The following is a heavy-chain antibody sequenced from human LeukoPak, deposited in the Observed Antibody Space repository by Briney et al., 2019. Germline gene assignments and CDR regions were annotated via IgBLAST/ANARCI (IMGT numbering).Heavy chain of an antibody. J-gene: IGHJ4*02. V-gene: IGHV1-46*03. CDR1: GYTFTSYY. CDR2: INPSGGST. D-gene: IGHD2-15*01. CDR3: ARPGYCSGGSCYSDY. Sequence: GASLKVSSKASGYTFTSYYMHWVRPAPGQGLEWMGIINPSGGSTSYAQKLQGRVTMTRDTSTSTVYMELSSLRSDDTAVYYCARPGYCSGGSCYSDYWGQGTLVTVSS.